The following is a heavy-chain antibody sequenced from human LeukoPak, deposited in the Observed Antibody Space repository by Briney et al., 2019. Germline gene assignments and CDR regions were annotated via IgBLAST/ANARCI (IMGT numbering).Heavy chain of an antibody. V-gene: IGHV4-31*03. Sequence: SQTLSLICTVYGGSLSSGGYYWSWIRQHPGKGLEWIGYIYYSGSTYYNPSLKSRVTISVDTSKNQFSLKLSSVTAADTAVYYCARVYDFWSGYYSFDYWGQGTLVTVSS. CDR2: IYYSGST. CDR1: GGSLSSGGYY. D-gene: IGHD3-3*01. CDR3: ARVYDFWSGYYSFDY. J-gene: IGHJ4*02.